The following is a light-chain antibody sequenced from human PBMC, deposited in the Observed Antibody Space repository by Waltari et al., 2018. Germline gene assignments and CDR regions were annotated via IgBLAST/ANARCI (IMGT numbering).Light chain of an antibody. V-gene: IGKV3-11*01. Sequence: EIVLTQSPATLSLSPGERATLSCRARQSVSSFLAWYQQKPGQAPRLLIYVASNPATGIPVRFSVSGSGTDFTLTISRLAPADFAVDNCQHRSNWPPRTFGQGTKVEI. CDR3: QHRSNWPPRT. J-gene: IGKJ1*01. CDR2: VAS. CDR1: QSVSSF.